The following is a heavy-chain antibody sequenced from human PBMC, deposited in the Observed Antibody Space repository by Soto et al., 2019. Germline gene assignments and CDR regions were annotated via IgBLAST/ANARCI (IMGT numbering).Heavy chain of an antibody. J-gene: IGHJ5*02. CDR2: MNPNSGNT. CDR1: GYTFTSYD. D-gene: IGHD3-3*01. CDR3: ARAGGYDFWSGYYLNWFDP. V-gene: IGHV1-8*01. Sequence: ASVKVSCKASGYTFTSYDINWVRQATGQGLEWMGWMNPNSGNTGYAQKFQGRVTMTRNTSISTAYMELSSLRSEDTAVYYCARAGGYDFWSGYYLNWFDPWGQGALVTVSS.